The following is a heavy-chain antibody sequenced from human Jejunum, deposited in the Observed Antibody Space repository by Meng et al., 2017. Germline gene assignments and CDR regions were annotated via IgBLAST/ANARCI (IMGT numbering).Heavy chain of an antibody. V-gene: IGHV1-3*01. CDR1: GFTFVSYA. J-gene: IGHJ4*02. CDR3: ARDMPYSSGSFDY. CDR2: ITAGNGNT. D-gene: IGHD3-10*01. Sequence: QGQRVEAGGEVKKPGASRTVSCKASGFTFVSYAKYWVRQAPGQGLGWMGWITAGNGNTKYSQKFQGRVTITRDTSASTAYMELSSLRSEDTAVYYCARDMPYSSGSFDYWGQGTLVTVSS.